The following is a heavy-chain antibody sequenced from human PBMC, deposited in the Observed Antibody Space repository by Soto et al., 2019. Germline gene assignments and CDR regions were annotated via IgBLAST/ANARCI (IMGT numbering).Heavy chain of an antibody. CDR1: GGSFSGYY. CDR2: INHSGST. Sequence: QVQLQQWGAGLLKPSETLSLTCAVYGGSFSGYYWSWIRQPPGKGLEWIGEINHSGSTNYNTSLRGRVNISVYTSKNQFSLTLNTVPAAERIVYYCARGGYSYYYLDVWGKGTPVTVSS. CDR3: ARGGYSYYYLDV. J-gene: IGHJ6*03. V-gene: IGHV4-34*01.